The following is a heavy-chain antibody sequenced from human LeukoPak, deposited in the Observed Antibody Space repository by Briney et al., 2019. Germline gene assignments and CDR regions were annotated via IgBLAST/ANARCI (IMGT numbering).Heavy chain of an antibody. V-gene: IGHV3-30*18. CDR3: AKGRQQWWTFDALDV. Sequence: PGRSLRLSCAASGFTFSTYGMHWVSQAPGKGLEWVALISFDGSKIYYADSVKGRFTISRDNSESTLSLQMNSLRPEDTSVYHCAKGRQQWWTFDALDVWGQGTVVTVSS. CDR2: ISFDGSKI. D-gene: IGHD5-18*01. CDR1: GFTFSTYG. J-gene: IGHJ3*01.